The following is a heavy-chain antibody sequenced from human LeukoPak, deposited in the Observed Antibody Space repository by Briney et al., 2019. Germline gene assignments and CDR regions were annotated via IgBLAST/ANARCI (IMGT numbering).Heavy chain of an antibody. CDR1: GFTFNAFG. CDR3: ARGGYSPDY. V-gene: IGHV3-48*01. J-gene: IGHJ4*02. D-gene: IGHD3-22*01. CDR2: IGTTSGAI. Sequence: GGSLRLSCAASGFTFNAFGMNWVRQAPGKGLEWVSYIGTTSGAIYYADSVKGRFTISRDNVKNSLYLQMNSLRAEDTALYYCARGGYSPDYWGQGTLVTVSS.